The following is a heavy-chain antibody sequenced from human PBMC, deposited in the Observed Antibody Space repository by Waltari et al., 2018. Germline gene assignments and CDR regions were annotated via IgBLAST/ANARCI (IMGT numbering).Heavy chain of an antibody. Sequence: QLQLQESGSGLVKPSQTLSLTCAVSGGSISSGGYSWSWIRQPPGKGLEWIGYIYHSGSTYYNPSLKSRFSISVYRSKNQFSLKLSSVTAADTAVYYCARARAIFGYYMDVWGKGTTVTISS. CDR2: IYHSGST. V-gene: IGHV4-30-2*01. CDR3: ARARAIFGYYMDV. D-gene: IGHD3-3*01. J-gene: IGHJ6*03. CDR1: GGSISSGGYS.